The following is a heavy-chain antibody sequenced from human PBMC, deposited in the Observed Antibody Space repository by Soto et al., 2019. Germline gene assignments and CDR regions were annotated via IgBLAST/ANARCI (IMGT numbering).Heavy chain of an antibody. V-gene: IGHV4-34*01. Sequence: QVQLQQWGAGLLKPSETLSLTCAVYGGSFSGYYWSWIRQPPGKGLEWIGEINHSGSTNYNPSLKSRVTISVDTFKNQFSLKLSTVTAADTAVYYCARSRMWRQHDYWGQGTLVTVSS. CDR1: GGSFSGYY. CDR3: ARSRMWRQHDY. D-gene: IGHD5-18*01. J-gene: IGHJ4*02. CDR2: INHSGST.